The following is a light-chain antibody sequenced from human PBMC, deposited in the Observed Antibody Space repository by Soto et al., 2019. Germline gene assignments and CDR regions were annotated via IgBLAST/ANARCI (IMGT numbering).Light chain of an antibody. CDR2: GES. Sequence: EIVMTQSPATLSVSPGERATLSCRARQRISSNLAWYQQKPGQAPRLLIYGESTRATGITARFSGSGSGTEFTLTISSLQSEDFAVYCCQQYNNWPPWTFGQGNKVEIK. CDR1: QRISSN. J-gene: IGKJ1*01. CDR3: QQYNNWPPWT. V-gene: IGKV3D-15*01.